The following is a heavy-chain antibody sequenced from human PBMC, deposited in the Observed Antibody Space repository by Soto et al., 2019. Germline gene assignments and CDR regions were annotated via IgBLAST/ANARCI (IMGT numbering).Heavy chain of an antibody. J-gene: IGHJ6*03. CDR3: ARAGLSPTYCGGDCTPNYYMDV. CDR2: ISSSGSTI. CDR1: GFTFSDYY. D-gene: IGHD2-21*01. Sequence: QVQLVESGGGLVKPGGSLRLSCAASGFTFSDYYMSWIRQAPGKGLEWVSYISSSGSTIYYADSVKGRFIISRDNAKNSLYLQMNSLRAEDTAVYYCARAGLSPTYCGGDCTPNYYMDVWGEGTTVTVSS. V-gene: IGHV3-11*01.